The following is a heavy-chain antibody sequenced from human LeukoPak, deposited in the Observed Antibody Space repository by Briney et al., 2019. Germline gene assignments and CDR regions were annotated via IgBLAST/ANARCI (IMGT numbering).Heavy chain of an antibody. D-gene: IGHD2/OR15-2a*01. J-gene: IGHJ4*02. CDR2: IKNDGRTT. CDR3: TTGYSTAWHDHC. Sequence: GGSLRLSCAASGFTFKSAWMNWVRQAPGKGLEWVGLIKNDGRTTDHAAPVKGRFTISRDDSKNTLFLQMNSPKTEDTAVYYCTTGYSTAWHDHCWGQGTLVTVSS. CDR1: GFTFKSAW. V-gene: IGHV3-15*01.